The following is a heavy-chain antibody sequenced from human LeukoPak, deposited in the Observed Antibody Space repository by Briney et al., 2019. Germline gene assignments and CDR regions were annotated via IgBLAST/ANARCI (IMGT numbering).Heavy chain of an antibody. D-gene: IGHD6-25*01. CDR3: ARRSAAKDAFDI. CDR1: GFPFSNYW. J-gene: IGHJ3*02. Sequence: GGSLRLSCAASGFPFSNYWMHWVRQAPGKGLVWVSRINSDGSSTSYADSVKGRFTISRDNAKNTLYLQMNSLRAEDTAVYYCARRSAAKDAFDIWGQGTMVTVSS. V-gene: IGHV3-74*01. CDR2: INSDGSST.